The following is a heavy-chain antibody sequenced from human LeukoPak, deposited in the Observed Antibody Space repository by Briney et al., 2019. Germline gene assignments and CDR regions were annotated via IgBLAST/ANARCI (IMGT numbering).Heavy chain of an antibody. CDR3: AKGDVVVPAAIDY. D-gene: IGHD2-2*01. J-gene: IGHJ4*02. CDR2: ISGSGGST. V-gene: IGHV3-23*01. Sequence: PGGSLRLSCAATGFTFSSYAMSWVRQAPGKGLEWVSAISGSGGSTYYADSVKGRFTISRDNSKNTLYLQMNSLRAEDTAVYYCAKGDVVVPAAIDYWGQGTLVTVSS. CDR1: GFTFSSYA.